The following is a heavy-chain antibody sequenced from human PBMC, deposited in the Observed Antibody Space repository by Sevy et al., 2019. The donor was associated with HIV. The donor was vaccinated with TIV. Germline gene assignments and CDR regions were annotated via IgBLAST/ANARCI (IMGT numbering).Heavy chain of an antibody. CDR1: GFTFGDYC. D-gene: IGHD6-13*01. CDR2: LKSDVYGGTV. V-gene: IGHV3-49*04. CDR3: TRWKAAQSISDY. Sequence: GGSLRLSCTASGFTFGDYCMSWVRQAPGKGLEWVAFLKSDVYGGTVDHAASVRGRFVISRDDSKTIAYLQMNDLKTEGTGVYYCTRWKAAQSISDYWGQGALVTVSS. J-gene: IGHJ4*02.